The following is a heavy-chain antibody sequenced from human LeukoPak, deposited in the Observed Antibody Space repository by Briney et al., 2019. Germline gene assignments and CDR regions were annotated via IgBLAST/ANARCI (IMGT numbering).Heavy chain of an antibody. V-gene: IGHV3-74*01. CDR1: GFTFSNYW. Sequence: GGSLRLSSAASGFTFSNYWMHWVRQVPGKGLVWVSHINSDGTNTDYADSVKGRFTISRDNAKNTLYLQMNSLRAEDTAVYYCARVRYCSSSSCYVYFEYWGQGTLVTVSS. D-gene: IGHD2-2*01. CDR3: ARVRYCSSSSCYVYFEY. CDR2: INSDGTNT. J-gene: IGHJ4*02.